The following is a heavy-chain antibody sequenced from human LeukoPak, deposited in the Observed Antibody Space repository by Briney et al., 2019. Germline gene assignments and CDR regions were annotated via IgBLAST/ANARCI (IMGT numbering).Heavy chain of an antibody. Sequence: PGGSLRLSCAASGFTFSSYSMNWVRPAPGKGLEWVSYISSSSSTIYYADSVKGRFTISRDNAKNSLYLQMNSLRDEDTAVYYCARVGPLWFGELFTPLPYYYYYGMDVWGQGTTVTVSS. CDR1: GFTFSSYS. CDR2: ISSSSSTI. CDR3: ARVGPLWFGELFTPLPYYYYYGMDV. J-gene: IGHJ6*02. D-gene: IGHD3-10*01. V-gene: IGHV3-48*02.